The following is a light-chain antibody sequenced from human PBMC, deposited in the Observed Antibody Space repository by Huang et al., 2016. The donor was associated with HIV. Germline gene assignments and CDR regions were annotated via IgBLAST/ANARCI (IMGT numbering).Light chain of an antibody. CDR2: GAS. CDR3: QQSYHSPSPS. Sequence: IQMAQSPPSLAGFIGDRVTISCRASQHILRFVNWYQHKPGKAPKLLVYGASSLQSDVPSRFSGSGSGTDFTLTINDLQPEDSATYYCQQSYHSPSPSFGGGTKVQI. CDR1: QHILRF. V-gene: IGKV1-39*01. J-gene: IGKJ4*01.